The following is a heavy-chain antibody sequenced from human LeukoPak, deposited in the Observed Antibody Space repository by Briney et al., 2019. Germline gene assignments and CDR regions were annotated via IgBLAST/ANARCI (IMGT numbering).Heavy chain of an antibody. J-gene: IGHJ4*02. Sequence: GESLKISCKGSGYSFISYWIGWVRQMPGKGLGWMGIIYPGDSDTRYSPSFQGQVTISADKSITTAYLQWSSLKASDTAMYYCARRSTLRSPFDYWGQGTLVTVSS. CDR2: IYPGDSDT. CDR1: GYSFISYW. D-gene: IGHD5-12*01. V-gene: IGHV5-51*01. CDR3: ARRSTLRSPFDY.